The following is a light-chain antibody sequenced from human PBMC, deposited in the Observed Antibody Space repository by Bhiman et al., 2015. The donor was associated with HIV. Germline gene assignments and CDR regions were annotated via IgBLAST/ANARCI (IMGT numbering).Light chain of an antibody. CDR2: GKN. V-gene: IGLV3-21*01. Sequence: SYELTQPPSVSVAPGKTARITCGGTNIGSKSVHWYQQKPGQAPVLVIYGKNNRPSGIPDRFSGSSSGNTASLTITGAQAEDEADYYCSSRDTSGNHLYVFGTGTKVTVL. J-gene: IGLJ1*01. CDR3: SSRDTSGNHLYV. CDR1: NIGSKS.